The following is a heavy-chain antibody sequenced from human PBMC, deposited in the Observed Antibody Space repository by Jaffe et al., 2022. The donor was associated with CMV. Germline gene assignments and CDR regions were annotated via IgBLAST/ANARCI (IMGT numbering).Heavy chain of an antibody. J-gene: IGHJ6*03. CDR3: ARERRGGYCSSTSCYVYYYYYMDV. V-gene: IGHV3-7*03. CDR1: GFTFSSYW. CDR2: IKQDGSEK. D-gene: IGHD2-2*01. Sequence: EVQLVESGGGLVQPGGSLRLSCAASGFTFSSYWMSWVRQAPGKGLEWVANIKQDGSEKYYVDSVKGRFTISRDNAKNSLYLQMNSLRAEDTAVYYCARERRGGYCSSTSCYVYYYYYMDVWGKGTTVTVSS.